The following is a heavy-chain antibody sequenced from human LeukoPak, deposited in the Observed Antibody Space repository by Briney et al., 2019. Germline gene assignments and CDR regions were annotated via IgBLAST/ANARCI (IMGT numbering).Heavy chain of an antibody. CDR3: ARSGLIAYCGGDCYSFLDY. CDR1: GGTFSSYA. CDR2: IIPIFGTA. V-gene: IGHV1-69*13. Sequence: SVKVSCKASGGTFSSYAISWVRQAPGQGLEWMGGIIPIFGTANYAQKFQGRVTITADESTSTAYMELSSLRSEDTAVYYCARSGLIAYCGGDCYSFLDYWGQGTLVTVSS. D-gene: IGHD2-21*02. J-gene: IGHJ4*02.